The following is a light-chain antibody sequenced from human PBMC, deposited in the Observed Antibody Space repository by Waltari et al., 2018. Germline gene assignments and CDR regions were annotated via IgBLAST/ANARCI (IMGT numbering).Light chain of an antibody. CDR2: GAS. Sequence: IVLTQSPDTLSLSPGQRATLSCRASQTINNNFLVWYQQKPGPAPRLLINGASSRATGFPDRFSGSGSGTDFTLTISRLEPEDVAVYYCQQYDGSILTFGGGTKVEI. J-gene: IGKJ4*01. V-gene: IGKV3-20*01. CDR3: QQYDGSILT. CDR1: QTINNNF.